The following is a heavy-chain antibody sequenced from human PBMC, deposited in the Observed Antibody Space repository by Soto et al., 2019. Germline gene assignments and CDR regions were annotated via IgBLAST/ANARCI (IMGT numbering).Heavy chain of an antibody. CDR2: IYSGGYT. CDR1: GFTVSNNY. Sequence: ESGGGLIQPGGSLRLSCAVSGFTVSNNYMSWVRQAPGKGLEGVSVIYSGGYTAYGDSVKGRFTISRDNSKNTLYLQMNTPGADTPGGFSWARHWGGGGYWGQGTLVTVSS. CDR3: ARHWGGGGY. D-gene: IGHD7-27*01. J-gene: IGHJ4*02. V-gene: IGHV3-53*01.